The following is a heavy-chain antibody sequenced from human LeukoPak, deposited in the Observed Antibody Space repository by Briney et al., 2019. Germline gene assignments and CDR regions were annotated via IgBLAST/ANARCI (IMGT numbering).Heavy chain of an antibody. D-gene: IGHD6-13*01. CDR1: AFTFSSYW. Sequence: GGSLRLSCAASAFTFSSYWMSWVRQAPGKGLEWVAGIDEDGTEEYYVESVKGRFTISRDNAKKSVYLQMNSLRADDTAVYYCARAITAVDSYWGQGTLVTVSS. CDR2: IDEDGTEE. J-gene: IGHJ4*02. V-gene: IGHV3-7*01. CDR3: ARAITAVDSY.